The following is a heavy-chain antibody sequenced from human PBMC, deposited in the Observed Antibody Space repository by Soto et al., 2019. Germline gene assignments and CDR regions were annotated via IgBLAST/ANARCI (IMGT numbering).Heavy chain of an antibody. CDR3: ARVKAVAGYSYGSPNPFDY. CDR1: GYTFTSYD. CDR2: MNPNSGNT. Sequence: SVKVSCKASGYTFTSYDINWVRQATGQGLEWMGWMNPNSGNTGYAQKFQGRVTMTRNTSISTAYMELSSLRSEDTAVYYCARVKAVAGYSYGSPNPFDYWGQGTLVTVSS. J-gene: IGHJ4*02. V-gene: IGHV1-8*01. D-gene: IGHD5-18*01.